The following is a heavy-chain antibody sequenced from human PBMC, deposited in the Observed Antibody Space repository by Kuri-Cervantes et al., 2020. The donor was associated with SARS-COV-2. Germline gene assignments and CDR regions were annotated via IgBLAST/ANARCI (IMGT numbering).Heavy chain of an antibody. Sequence: ASVKVSCKASGYTFTSYYMHWVRQAPGQGLEWMGIINPSGGSTSYAQKFQGRVTMTRDTSTSTVYMELSSLTSEDTAVYYCARVAAAAGPAGEYSFYMDVWGKGTTVTVSS. V-gene: IGHV1-46*01. CDR3: ARVAAAAGPAGEYSFYMDV. CDR2: INPSGGST. J-gene: IGHJ6*03. D-gene: IGHD6-13*01. CDR1: GYTFTSYY.